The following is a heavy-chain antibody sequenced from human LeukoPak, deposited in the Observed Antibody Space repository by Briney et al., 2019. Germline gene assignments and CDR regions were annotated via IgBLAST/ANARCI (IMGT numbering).Heavy chain of an antibody. D-gene: IGHD6-25*01. V-gene: IGHV3-48*01. J-gene: IGHJ4*02. CDR2: ITNSGNSK. CDR1: EFTFSSYS. CDR3: VKHESGPEY. Sequence: PGGSLRLSCAASEFTFSSYSMNWVRQAPGKGLEWVSYITNSGNSKSYADSVKGRFTISRDNTKNSLYLQMNSLRVEDTAVYYCVKHESGPEYWGQGTLVTVSS.